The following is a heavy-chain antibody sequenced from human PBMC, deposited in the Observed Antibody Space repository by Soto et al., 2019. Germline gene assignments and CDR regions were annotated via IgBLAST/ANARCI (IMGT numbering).Heavy chain of an antibody. J-gene: IGHJ5*02. Sequence: ETLSLTCSVSGASMTSSIYYWAWIRQAPGKGLEWIGSLNYGGTTYHSPSLEGRVTMSVDTSKKEFSLNVISVTAADTAIYYCARQSYFDGAGYYLGWFDPWGQGTLVTVSS. CDR2: LNYGGTT. V-gene: IGHV4-39*01. D-gene: IGHD3-22*01. CDR3: ARQSYFDGAGYYLGWFDP. CDR1: GASMTSSIYY.